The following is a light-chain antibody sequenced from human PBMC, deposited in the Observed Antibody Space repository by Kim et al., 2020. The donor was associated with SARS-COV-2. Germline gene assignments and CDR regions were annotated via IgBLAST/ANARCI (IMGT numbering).Light chain of an antibody. Sequence: EIVLTQSPGTLSLSPGERATFSCRASQSVTSTYLAWYQQRPGQAPRVLIYGASSRASGIPDRFSGSGSGTEFTLTISRLEPEDFAVYYCQQYDSSYTFGQGTKLEIK. CDR3: QQYDSSYT. J-gene: IGKJ2*01. CDR2: GAS. CDR1: QSVTSTY. V-gene: IGKV3-20*01.